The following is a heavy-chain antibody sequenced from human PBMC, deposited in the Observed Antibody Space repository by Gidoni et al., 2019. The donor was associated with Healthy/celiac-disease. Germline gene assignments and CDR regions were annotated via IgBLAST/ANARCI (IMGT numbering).Heavy chain of an antibody. J-gene: IGHJ3*02. Sequence: EVQLVESGGGLVQPGGSLRLSCAASGFTVSSNYMSWGRQAPGKGLEWVSVIYSGGSTYYADSVKGRFTISRDNSKNTLYLQMNSLRAEDTAVYYCARAYYDSSGYTGHDAFDIWGQGTMVTVSS. CDR3: ARAYYDSSGYTGHDAFDI. D-gene: IGHD3-22*01. V-gene: IGHV3-66*01. CDR1: GFTVSSNY. CDR2: IYSGGST.